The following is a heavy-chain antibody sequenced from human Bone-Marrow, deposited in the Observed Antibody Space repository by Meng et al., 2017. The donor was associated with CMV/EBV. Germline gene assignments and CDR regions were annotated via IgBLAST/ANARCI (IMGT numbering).Heavy chain of an antibody. J-gene: IGHJ5*02. CDR3: AKEGYYYDSSGNWFDP. V-gene: IGHV3-30*02. CDR1: GFTFSSYG. CDR2: IRYDGSNK. Sequence: GGSLRLSCAASGFTFSSYGMHWVRQAPGKGLEWVAFIRYDGSNKYYADSVKGRFTISRDNSKNTLYLQMNSLRAEDTAVYYCAKEGYYYDSSGNWFDPWGQGTLVTVSS. D-gene: IGHD3-22*01.